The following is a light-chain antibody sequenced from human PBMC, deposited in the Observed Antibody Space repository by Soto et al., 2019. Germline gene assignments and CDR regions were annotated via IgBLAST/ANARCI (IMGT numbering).Light chain of an antibody. CDR3: QQSFSFPPT. J-gene: IGKJ5*01. CDR1: RNVNNF. CDR2: GAS. V-gene: IGKV1-39*01. Sequence: DIQMTQSPSSLSASVGDRVTITCRASRNVNNFLNWYQQKPGKAPDLLIYGASRLQIGVPSRFTGSGSETDFTLTISSLQPEDFATYFCQQSFSFPPTFGHGTRLE.